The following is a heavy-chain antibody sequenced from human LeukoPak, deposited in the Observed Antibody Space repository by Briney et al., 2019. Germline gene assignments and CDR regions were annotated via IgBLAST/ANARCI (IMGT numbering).Heavy chain of an antibody. D-gene: IGHD2/OR15-2a*01. CDR2: TYYRSKWYN. CDR3: ARDKLSATIDY. J-gene: IGHJ4*02. Sequence: RTYYRSKWYNDYAVSVKSRITINPDTSKNQFSLQLNSVTPEDTAVYYCARDKLSATIDYWGQGTLVTVSS. V-gene: IGHV6-1*01.